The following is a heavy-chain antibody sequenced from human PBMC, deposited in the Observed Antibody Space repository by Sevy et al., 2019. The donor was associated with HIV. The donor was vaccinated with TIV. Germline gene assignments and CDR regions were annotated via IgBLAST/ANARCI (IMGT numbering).Heavy chain of an antibody. CDR3: ARQDIVVVPAALPYYDGMDV. CDR2: IKQDGSEK. CDR1: GFTFSSYW. D-gene: IGHD2-2*01. V-gene: IGHV3-7*01. J-gene: IGHJ6*02. Sequence: GGSLRLSCAASGFTFSSYWMSWVRQAPGKGLEWVANIKQDGSEKYYVDSVKGRFTISRDNAKNSVYLQMNSLRAEDTAVYYCARQDIVVVPAALPYYDGMDVWGQGTTVTVSS.